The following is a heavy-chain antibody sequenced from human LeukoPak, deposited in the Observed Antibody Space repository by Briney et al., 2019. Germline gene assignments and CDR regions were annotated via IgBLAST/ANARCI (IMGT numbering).Heavy chain of an antibody. D-gene: IGHD2-2*01. CDR3: AVVPADTSNWFDP. CDR1: GFTFSSYA. J-gene: IGHJ5*02. V-gene: IGHV3-23*01. CDR2: ISGSGGST. Sequence: PGGSLRLSCAASGFTFSSYAMSWVRQAPGKGLEWVSAISGSGGSTYYADSVKGRFTISRDNSKNTLYLQMNSLRAKDTAVYYCAVVPADTSNWFDPWGQGTLVTVSS.